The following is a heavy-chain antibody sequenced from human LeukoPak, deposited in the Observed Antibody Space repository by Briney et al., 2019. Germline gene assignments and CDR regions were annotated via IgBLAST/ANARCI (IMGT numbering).Heavy chain of an antibody. Sequence: GGSLRLSCAASGFTFGDYAMHWVRQAPGKGLEWVSGISWNSGSIGYADSVKGRFTISRDNAKNSLYLQMNSLRAEDMALYYCAKGRGGGDTAIDYWGQGTLVTVSS. D-gene: IGHD2-21*02. CDR3: AKGRGGGDTAIDY. CDR2: ISWNSGSI. CDR1: GFTFGDYA. V-gene: IGHV3-9*03. J-gene: IGHJ4*02.